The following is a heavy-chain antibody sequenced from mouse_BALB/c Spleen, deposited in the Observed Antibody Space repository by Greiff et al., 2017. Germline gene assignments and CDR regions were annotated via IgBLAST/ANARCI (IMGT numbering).Heavy chain of an antibody. CDR2: INPSTGYT. CDR1: GYTFTSYW. CDR3: VRNGLGYAEAWFAY. J-gene: IGHJ3*01. D-gene: IGHD1-2*01. V-gene: IGHV1-7*01. Sequence: VQLQQSGAELAKPGASVKMSCKASGYTFTSYWMHWVKQRPGQGLEWIGYINPSTGYTEYNQKFKDKATLTADKSSSTAYMQLCSLTSEDSAVYCSVRNGLGYAEAWFAYWGDGTLVTVSA.